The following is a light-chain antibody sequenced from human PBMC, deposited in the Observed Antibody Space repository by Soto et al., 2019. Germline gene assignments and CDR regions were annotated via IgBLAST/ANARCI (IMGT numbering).Light chain of an antibody. Sequence: EIVMTQSPATLSVSPGERATLSCRASQSVNRNLAWYQQKPGQAPRLVIHGASSRATDTPARFSGSGSGTEFTLTIGGLQSEDFAVYYCQHYDEWPPVFGQGTKVDVK. CDR2: GAS. J-gene: IGKJ1*01. CDR1: QSVNRN. V-gene: IGKV3-15*01. CDR3: QHYDEWPPV.